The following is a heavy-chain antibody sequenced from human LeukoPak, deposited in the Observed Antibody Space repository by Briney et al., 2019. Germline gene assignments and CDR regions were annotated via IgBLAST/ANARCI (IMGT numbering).Heavy chain of an antibody. V-gene: IGHV3-66*01. CDR1: GFTVSGSY. CDR2: IYSGGAI. CDR3: VQEGPRGLAFDI. J-gene: IGHJ3*02. Sequence: GGSLRLSCAASGFTVSGSYMSWVRQAPGKGLEWVSIIYSGGAIYYADAVKGRFTISRDNSKNTLYLQMSSLRVEDTAVYYCVQEGPRGLAFDIWGQGTKVTVSS.